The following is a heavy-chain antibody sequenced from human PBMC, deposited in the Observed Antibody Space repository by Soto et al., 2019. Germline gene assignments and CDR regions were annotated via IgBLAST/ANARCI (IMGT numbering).Heavy chain of an antibody. CDR2: ISYDGSNK. D-gene: IGHD3-10*01. V-gene: IGHV3-30*18. CDR1: GFTFSSYV. CDR3: TKDGLGYYYGSRYYYGMDV. Sequence: QVQLVESGGGVVQPGRSLRLSCAASGFTFSSYVMHWVRQAPRKGLEWVAVISYDGSNKYYAASVKARVTISRDNSKITLYMQMTSLRAEDTAVYDCTKDGLGYYYGSRYYYGMDVWCQGTTVTVSS. J-gene: IGHJ6*02.